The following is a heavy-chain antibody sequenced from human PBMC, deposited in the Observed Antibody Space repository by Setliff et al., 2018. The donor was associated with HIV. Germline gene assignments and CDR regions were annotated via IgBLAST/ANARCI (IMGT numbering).Heavy chain of an antibody. CDR1: GGSISSGDYF. Sequence: SETLSLTCTVSGGSISSGDYFLSWIRQAPGKGLEWIGRIYTSGSTNYNPSLKSRVTMSVDTSKNQFSLKLTSVAAADTAVYYCAKRPGYGYPFHIWGQGTMVTVSS. CDR3: AKRPGYGYPFHI. V-gene: IGHV4-61*02. J-gene: IGHJ3*02. D-gene: IGHD5-18*01. CDR2: IYTSGST.